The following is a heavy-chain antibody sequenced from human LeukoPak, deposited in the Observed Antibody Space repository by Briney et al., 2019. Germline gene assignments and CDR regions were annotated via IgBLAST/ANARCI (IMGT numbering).Heavy chain of an antibody. D-gene: IGHD6-19*01. CDR3: AIVLAVGVVDWFDP. CDR1: GSIFTELS. Sequence: ASVKVSCKVSGSIFTELSMHWVRQAPGKGLEWMGGFHPEDGETIYAQKFQGRVTMTEDSSTDTAYMELSSLRSEDTAVYYCAIVLAVGVVDWFDPWGQGTLVTVSS. V-gene: IGHV1-24*01. J-gene: IGHJ5*02. CDR2: FHPEDGET.